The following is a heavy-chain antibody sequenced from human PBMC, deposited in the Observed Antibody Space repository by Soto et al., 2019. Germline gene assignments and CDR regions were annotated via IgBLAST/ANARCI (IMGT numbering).Heavy chain of an antibody. D-gene: IGHD6-19*01. CDR1: GFTFGTTA. CDR3: VKVLSSGWGGYFDY. J-gene: IGHJ4*02. CDR2: ISYDGSNK. Sequence: QVQLVESGGGVVQPGRSLRLSCAASGFTFGTTAMHWVRQAPGKGLEWVAVISYDGSNKYYADSVKGRFTISRDDSKTSLYLQMDSLRADDSAVYYCVKVLSSGWGGYFDYWGQGSLVTVSS. V-gene: IGHV3-30*18.